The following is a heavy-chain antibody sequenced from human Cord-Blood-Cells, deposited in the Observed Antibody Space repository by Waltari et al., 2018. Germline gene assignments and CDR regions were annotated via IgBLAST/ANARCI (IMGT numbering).Heavy chain of an antibody. Sequence: QVHLQHWRAGLLKPSETLSLTCAVYGGSVSGYYWSWIRQPPRKGLEWIGEINHSGSTNYNPSLKSRVTISVDTSKNQFSLKLSSVTAADTAVYYCARTGYYDILTGYYFDYWGQGTLVTVSS. V-gene: IGHV4-34*01. CDR3: ARTGYYDILTGYYFDY. J-gene: IGHJ4*02. D-gene: IGHD3-9*01. CDR2: INHSGST. CDR1: GGSVSGYY.